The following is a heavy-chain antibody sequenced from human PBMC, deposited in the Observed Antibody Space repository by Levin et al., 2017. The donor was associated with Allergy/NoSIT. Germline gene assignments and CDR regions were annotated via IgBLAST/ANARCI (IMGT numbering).Heavy chain of an antibody. CDR3: ARHTTPRRLGDFDY. J-gene: IGHJ4*02. CDR1: GGSISDYY. D-gene: IGHD1-1*01. CDR2: SRYSGNA. V-gene: IGHV4-59*01. Sequence: SQTLSLTCNVSGGSISDYYWSWLRQPPGKGLEWVAYSRYSGNANYNPSLRSRVTMSVDTSKNEFSLKVNSVTAADTAVYYCARHTTPRRLGDFDYWGQGALVTVSS.